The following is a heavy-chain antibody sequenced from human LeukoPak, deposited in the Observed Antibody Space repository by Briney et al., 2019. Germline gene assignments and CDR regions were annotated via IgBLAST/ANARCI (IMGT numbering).Heavy chain of an antibody. D-gene: IGHD2-2*01. CDR2: INSNSNYI. Sequence: GGSLRLSCAASGFTFSSYSMNWVRQAPGKGLEWVSSINSNSNYIYYADSVKGRFTISRDNSKNTLYLQMNSLRAEDTAVYYCAKGGFYQLLFFDYWGQGTLVTVSS. CDR1: GFTFSSYS. CDR3: AKGGFYQLLFFDY. J-gene: IGHJ4*02. V-gene: IGHV3-21*04.